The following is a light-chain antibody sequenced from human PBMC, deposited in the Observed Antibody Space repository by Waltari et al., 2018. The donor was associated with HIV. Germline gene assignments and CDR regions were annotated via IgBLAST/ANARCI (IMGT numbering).Light chain of an antibody. J-gene: IGLJ2*01. CDR3: CAYAGSTTYVI. V-gene: IGLV2-23*02. CDR1: SSDVGGYNL. Sequence: QSALTQPASVHGSPGQSITLSCTGTSSDVGGYNLFTWYQQHPGKAPKLMIYEVSKRPSGVSNRFSGSKSGNTASLTISGLQAEDEADYYCCAYAGSTTYVIFGGGTKLTVL. CDR2: EVS.